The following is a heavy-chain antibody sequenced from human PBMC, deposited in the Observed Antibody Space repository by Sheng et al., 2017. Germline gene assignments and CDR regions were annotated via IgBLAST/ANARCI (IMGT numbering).Heavy chain of an antibody. CDR1: GFTFSNAW. V-gene: IGHV3-15*01. CDR3: TTDLRGYYDSSGLDY. Sequence: EVQLVESGGGLVKPGGSLRLSCAASGFTFSNAWMSWVRQAPGKGLEWVGRIKSKTDGGTTDYAAPVKGRFTISRDDSKNTLYLQMNSLKTEDTAVYYCTTDLRGYYDSSGLDYWGQGTLVTVSS. D-gene: IGHD3-22*01. J-gene: IGHJ4*02. CDR2: IKSKTDGGTT.